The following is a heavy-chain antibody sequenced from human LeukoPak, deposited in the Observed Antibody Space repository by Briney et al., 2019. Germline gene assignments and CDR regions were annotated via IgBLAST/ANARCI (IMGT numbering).Heavy chain of an antibody. Sequence: AASVKVSCKASGGTFGSYAISWVRQAPGQGLEWMGGIIPIFGTANYARKFQGRVTITADKSTSTAYMELSSLRSEDTAVYYCARKDLGIAVAGDAFDIWGQGTMVTVSS. J-gene: IGHJ3*02. D-gene: IGHD6-19*01. CDR1: GGTFGSYA. V-gene: IGHV1-69*06. CDR3: ARKDLGIAVAGDAFDI. CDR2: IIPIFGTA.